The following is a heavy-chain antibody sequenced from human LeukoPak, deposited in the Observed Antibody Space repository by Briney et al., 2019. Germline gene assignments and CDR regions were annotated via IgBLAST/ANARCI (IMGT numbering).Heavy chain of an antibody. Sequence: SETLSLTCTVSGGSMSTYYWSWIRQSPGKGLEWIGYIYYSGSTSYNPSLKSRLTISIDTSKTQFYLKLSSVTAADTAVYYCARVVYSGSWGYFDHWGQGILVTVSS. J-gene: IGHJ4*02. CDR1: GGSMSTYY. CDR2: IYYSGST. CDR3: ARVVYSGSWGYFDH. V-gene: IGHV4-59*01. D-gene: IGHD3-10*01.